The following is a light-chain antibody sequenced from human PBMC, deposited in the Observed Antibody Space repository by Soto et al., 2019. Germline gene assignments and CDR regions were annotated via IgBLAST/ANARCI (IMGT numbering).Light chain of an antibody. V-gene: IGKV1-5*01. CDR3: QQYSSYSLT. CDR1: QSVSAW. J-gene: IGKJ4*01. Sequence: DIQMTQSPSTLSASVGDRLTISCRASQSVSAWLAWYQQKPGKXPKXXISDASSLKSGVPSRFSGSGYGTEFTLTISSLQPEDFATYYCQQYSSYSLTFGGGTKVDIK. CDR2: DAS.